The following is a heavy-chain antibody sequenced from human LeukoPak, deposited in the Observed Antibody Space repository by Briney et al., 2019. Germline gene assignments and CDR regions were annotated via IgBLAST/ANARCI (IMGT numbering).Heavy chain of an antibody. Sequence: PGGSLRLSCAASGFTFSSYWMSWVRQAPGKGLEWVANIKQDGSEKYYVDSVKGRFTISRDNAKNSLYLQMNSLRAEDTAVYYCARDRGGSSYYFDYWGQGTPVTVSS. CDR1: GFTFSSYW. J-gene: IGHJ4*02. CDR3: ARDRGGSSYYFDY. D-gene: IGHD1-26*01. CDR2: IKQDGSEK. V-gene: IGHV3-7*01.